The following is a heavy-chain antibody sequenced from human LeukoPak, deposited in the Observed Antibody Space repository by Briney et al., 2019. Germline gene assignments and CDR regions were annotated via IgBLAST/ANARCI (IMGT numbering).Heavy chain of an antibody. J-gene: IGHJ4*02. CDR3: ARDYGSGIDY. CDR1: GYTFTSYG. V-gene: IGHV1-2*02. D-gene: IGHD3-10*01. CDR2: INPNSGGT. Sequence: ASVRVSCKASGYTFTSYGISWVRQAPGQGLEWMGWINPNSGGTNYAQKFQGRVTMTRDTSISTAYMELSRLRSDDTAVYYCARDYGSGIDYWGQGTLVTVSS.